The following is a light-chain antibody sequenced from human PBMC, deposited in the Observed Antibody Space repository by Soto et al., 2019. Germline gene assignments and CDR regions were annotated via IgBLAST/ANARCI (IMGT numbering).Light chain of an antibody. Sequence: QSVLTQPPSASGTPGQRVTISCSGSSSNIGSNTVNWYQQLPGTAPKLLIYSNNQRPSGVPDRFSGSKSGTSASLAISGLQSDDAADYYCAAWDDSLNGPVFGGWTKLTVL. CDR1: SSNIGSNT. CDR3: AAWDDSLNGPV. J-gene: IGLJ3*02. V-gene: IGLV1-44*01. CDR2: SNN.